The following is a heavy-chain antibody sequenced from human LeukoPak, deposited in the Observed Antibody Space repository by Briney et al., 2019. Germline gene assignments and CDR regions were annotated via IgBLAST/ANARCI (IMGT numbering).Heavy chain of an antibody. CDR3: ASSSGYPPDAFDI. CDR1: GDSISSYY. CDR2: IYYSGST. D-gene: IGHD3-22*01. Sequence: SETLSLTCTVSGDSISSYYWSWIRQPPGKGLEWIGYIYYSGSTNYNPSFKSRVTISVDTSKNQFSLKLRSVTAADTAVYYCASSSGYPPDAFDIWGQGTMVTVSS. V-gene: IGHV4-59*01. J-gene: IGHJ3*02.